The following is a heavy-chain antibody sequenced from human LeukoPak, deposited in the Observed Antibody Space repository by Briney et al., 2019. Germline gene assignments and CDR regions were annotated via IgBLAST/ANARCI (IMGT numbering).Heavy chain of an antibody. J-gene: IGHJ4*02. CDR3: ARGRDSYGDY. CDR1: GGSFSGYY. CDR2: INHSGST. Sequence: SETLSLTCAVYGGSFSGYYWSWICQPPGKGLEWIGEINHSGSTNYNPSLKSRVTISVDTSKNQFSLKLSSVTAADTAVYYCARGRDSYGDYWGQGTLVTVSS. V-gene: IGHV4-34*01. D-gene: IGHD5-18*01.